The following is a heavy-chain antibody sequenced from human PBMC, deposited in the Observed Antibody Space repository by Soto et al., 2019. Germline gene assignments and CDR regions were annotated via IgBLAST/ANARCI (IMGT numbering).Heavy chain of an antibody. CDR2: IIPIFGTA. CDR3: ARVLVAATRLAGGGRAFDI. D-gene: IGHD2-15*01. Sequence: QVQLVQSGAEVKKPGSSVKVSCKASGGTFSSYAISWVRPAPGQGLEWMGGIIPIFGTANYAQKFQGRVTITADESTSTAYMELSSRRPEETAVYYCARVLVAATRLAGGGRAFDIWGQGTMVTVSA. CDR1: GGTFSSYA. V-gene: IGHV1-69*01. J-gene: IGHJ3*02.